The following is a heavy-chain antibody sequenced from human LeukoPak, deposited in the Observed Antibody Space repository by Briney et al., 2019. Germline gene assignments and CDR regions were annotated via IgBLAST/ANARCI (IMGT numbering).Heavy chain of an antibody. CDR2: INWSGGST. CDR1: GFAFYEHG. D-gene: IGHD2-2*01. Sequence: PGGSLRLSCTASGFAFYEHGMSWVRHVPGQGLEWVSGINWSGGSTGYAVPLRGSFTISRDNAKNSLYLQVDSLRAEDTALYYCARAPITSPFYFDYGRQRTLVAVSA. J-gene: IGHJ4*02. V-gene: IGHV3-20*04. CDR3: ARAPITSPFYFDY.